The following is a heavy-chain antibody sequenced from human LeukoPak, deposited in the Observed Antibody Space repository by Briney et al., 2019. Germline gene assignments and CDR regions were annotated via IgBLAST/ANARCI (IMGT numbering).Heavy chain of an antibody. CDR3: AKDSIAVADYYFDY. J-gene: IGHJ4*02. CDR2: ISWNSGSM. CDR1: GFTFDDYA. D-gene: IGHD6-19*01. V-gene: IGHV3-9*01. Sequence: GGSLRLSCAASGFTFDDYAMHWVRQAPGKGLGWVSGISWNSGSMGYSDSVRGRFTISRDNSKNTLYLQMNSLRAEDTAVYYCAKDSIAVADYYFDYWGQGTLVTVSS.